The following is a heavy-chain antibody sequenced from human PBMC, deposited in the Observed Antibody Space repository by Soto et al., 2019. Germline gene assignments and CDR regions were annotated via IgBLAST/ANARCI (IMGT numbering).Heavy chain of an antibody. J-gene: IGHJ6*03. D-gene: IGHD3-3*01. Sequence: PLETLSLTCGVYGGSFSGYYWGWIRQPPGKGLEWVGEINHSGSTNYNPSLKSRVTISVDTPKNQFSLKLSSVTAADTAVYDCARTPGITIFGVVTKDPAGVYYMDVWGKGTTVTVSS. CDR2: INHSGST. CDR3: ARTPGITIFGVVTKDPAGVYYMDV. CDR1: GGSFSGYY. V-gene: IGHV4-34*01.